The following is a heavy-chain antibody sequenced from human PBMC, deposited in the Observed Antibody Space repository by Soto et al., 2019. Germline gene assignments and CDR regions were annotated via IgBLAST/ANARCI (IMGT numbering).Heavy chain of an antibody. Sequence: QVQLVQSGAEVKKPGSSVKVSCKASGGTFSSYTISWVRQAPGQGLEWMGRIIPILGIANYAQKFQGRVTITADKSTSTAYMELSSLRSEDTAVYYCARDLGTAATRGFDPWGQGTLVTVSS. CDR3: ARDLGTAATRGFDP. J-gene: IGHJ5*02. CDR2: IIPILGIA. CDR1: GGTFSSYT. D-gene: IGHD5-12*01. V-gene: IGHV1-69*08.